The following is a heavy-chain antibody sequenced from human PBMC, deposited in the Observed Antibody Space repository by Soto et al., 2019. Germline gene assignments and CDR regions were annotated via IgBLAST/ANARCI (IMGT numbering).Heavy chain of an antibody. D-gene: IGHD5-18*01. V-gene: IGHV1-69*01. Sequence: QVQLVQSGAEVKKPGSSVKVSCNTSGGTFNSFAISWVRQAPGQGLEWMGGVIPNFETTYYAQKFQGRLTIAADESTATAYMELSSLTSEDTAVYYCERDQGLSVHTGMVIDYYGMDVWGQGTTVTVSS. CDR2: VIPNFETT. CDR3: ERDQGLSVHTGMVIDYYGMDV. CDR1: GGTFNSFA. J-gene: IGHJ6*02.